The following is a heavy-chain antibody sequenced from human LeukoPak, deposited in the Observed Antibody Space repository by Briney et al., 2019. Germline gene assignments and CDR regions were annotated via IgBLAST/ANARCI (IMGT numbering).Heavy chain of an antibody. CDR3: AKDVSTGWSFDS. CDR2: ISYDGSDK. CDR1: GFTYNNYG. J-gene: IGHJ4*02. V-gene: IGHV3-30*02. D-gene: IGHD6-19*01. Sequence: PGGSLRLSCAASGFTYNNYGMHWVRQAPGKVLEWVTFISYDGSDKSYADSVKGRFIISRDNSKKTLYVQMNSLTTDDTAVYYCAKDVSTGWSFDSWGQGTLVTVSS.